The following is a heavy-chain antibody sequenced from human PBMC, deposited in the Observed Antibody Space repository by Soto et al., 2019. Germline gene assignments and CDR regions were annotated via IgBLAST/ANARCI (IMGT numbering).Heavy chain of an antibody. V-gene: IGHV1-18*01. CDR3: ARDRGAYGMDV. Sequence: QVQLVQSGAEVKKPGASVKVSCKASGYTFTSYGISWVRQAPGQGLEWMGWISAYNGNTNSAQKLQGRVTMTTDTPTSTAYMDLRRLRSDATAVYYRARDRGAYGMDVWGPGTTVTVSS. J-gene: IGHJ6*02. CDR2: ISAYNGNT. CDR1: GYTFTSYG.